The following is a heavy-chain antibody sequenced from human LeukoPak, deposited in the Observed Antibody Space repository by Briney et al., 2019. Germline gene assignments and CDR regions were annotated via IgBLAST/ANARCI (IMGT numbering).Heavy chain of an antibody. CDR3: AKVRGYCSSTSCYRDAFDI. V-gene: IGHV3-23*01. J-gene: IGHJ3*02. D-gene: IGHD2-2*02. CDR1: GFTFSSYA. CDR2: ISGSGGST. Sequence: PGGSLRLSCAASGFTFSSYAMSWVRQAPGKGLEWVSAISGSGGSTYYADSVKGRFTISRDNSKNTLYLQMNSLRAKDTAVYYCAKVRGYCSSTSCYRDAFDIWGQGTMVTVSS.